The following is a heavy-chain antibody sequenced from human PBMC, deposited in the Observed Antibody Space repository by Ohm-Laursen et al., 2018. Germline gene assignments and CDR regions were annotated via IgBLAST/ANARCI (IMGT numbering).Heavy chain of an antibody. D-gene: IGHD4/OR15-4a*01. J-gene: IGHJ3*02. Sequence: EASVKVSCKASGYTFTAYYMHWVRQAPGQGLEWMGWIKPNSGGTNYAQKFQGRVTMTRDTSISTDYMEVSSLTSDDTAVYYCARGLTRSAFDIWGQGTMVTVSS. CDR3: ARGLTRSAFDI. V-gene: IGHV1-2*02. CDR1: GYTFTAYY. CDR2: IKPNSGGT.